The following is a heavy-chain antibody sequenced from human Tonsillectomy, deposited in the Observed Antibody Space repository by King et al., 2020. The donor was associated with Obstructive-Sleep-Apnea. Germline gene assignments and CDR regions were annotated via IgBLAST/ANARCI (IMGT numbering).Heavy chain of an antibody. CDR1: GGSISSGGYY. V-gene: IGHV4-31*03. D-gene: IGHD4-23*01. CDR3: ARTSDYGGNSDAFDI. Sequence: VQLQESGPGLVKPSQTLSLTCTVSGGSISSGGYYWSWIRQHPGKGLEWIGYIYYSGSTYYNPSLKSRVTISVDTSKNQFSLKLSSVTAADTAVYYCARTSDYGGNSDAFDIWGQGTMVTVSS. J-gene: IGHJ3*02. CDR2: IYYSGST.